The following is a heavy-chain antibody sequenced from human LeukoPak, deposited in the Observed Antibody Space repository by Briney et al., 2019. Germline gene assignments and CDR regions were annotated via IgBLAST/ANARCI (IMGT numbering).Heavy chain of an antibody. V-gene: IGHV3-21*01. Sequence: GGSLGLSCAASGFTFSSYSMNWVRQAPGKGLEWVSSISSSSSYIYYADSVKGRFTISRDNAKNSLYLQMNSLRAEDTAVYYCARDRVPYAFDIWGQGTMVTVSS. CDR3: ARDRVPYAFDI. D-gene: IGHD3-10*01. CDR1: GFTFSSYS. J-gene: IGHJ3*02. CDR2: ISSSSSYI.